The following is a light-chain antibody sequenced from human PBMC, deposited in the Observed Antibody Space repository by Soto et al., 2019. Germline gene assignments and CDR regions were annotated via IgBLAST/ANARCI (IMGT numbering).Light chain of an antibody. V-gene: IGLV2-18*01. J-gene: IGLJ2*01. CDR2: EVT. Sequence: QSAPTQPPSVSGDPGQSSTISWTGTSSDVGNYNHVSWYQQPPGTAPKHMIYEVTNRPSGVPDRVSGSKSGNTASLTISGLQAEDEADYYCSLYTSSSTYVVFGGGTKLTVL. CDR1: SSDVGNYNH. CDR3: SLYTSSSTYVV.